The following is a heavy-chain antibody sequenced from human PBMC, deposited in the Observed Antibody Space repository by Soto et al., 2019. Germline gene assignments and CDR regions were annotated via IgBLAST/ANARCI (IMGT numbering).Heavy chain of an antibody. V-gene: IGHV1-24*01. D-gene: IGHD2-21*01. CDR1: GYTLTELS. Sequence: GASVKVSCKVSGYTLTELSMHWVRQAPGKGLEWMGGFDPEDGETIYAQKFQGRVTMTEDTSTDTAYMELSSLRSEDTAVYYCATGLQIPWAYYYYGMDVWGQGTTVTVSS. CDR2: FDPEDGET. J-gene: IGHJ6*02. CDR3: ATGLQIPWAYYYYGMDV.